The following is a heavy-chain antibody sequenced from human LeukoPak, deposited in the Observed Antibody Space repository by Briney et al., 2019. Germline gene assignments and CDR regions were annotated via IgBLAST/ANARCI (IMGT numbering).Heavy chain of an antibody. Sequence: GGSLRLSRAASGFTFSDYYMSWIRQAPGKGLEWVSYISSSGSTIYYADSVKGRFTISRDNAKNSLYLQMNSLRAEDTAVYYCARNYDFWSGSYYYYYYGMDVWGQGTTVTVSS. V-gene: IGHV3-11*01. D-gene: IGHD3-3*01. CDR2: ISSSGSTI. CDR3: ARNYDFWSGSYYYYYYGMDV. CDR1: GFTFSDYY. J-gene: IGHJ6*02.